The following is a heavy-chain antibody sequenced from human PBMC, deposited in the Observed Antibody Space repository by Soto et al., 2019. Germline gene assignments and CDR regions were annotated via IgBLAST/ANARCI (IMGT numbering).Heavy chain of an antibody. CDR3: AKREGNTYGLFH. CDR1: GFSFSSYW. Sequence: EVQLVESGGGLVQPGGSLRLSCAASGFSFSSYWIHWVRQAPGKGLVWVSRIKTDGDTTDYADSVKGRFTISRDNAKNTLYLQMNSLRAEDTAVYYCAKREGNTYGLFHWGQGTLVTVSS. J-gene: IGHJ4*02. CDR2: IKTDGDTT. D-gene: IGHD5-18*01. V-gene: IGHV3-74*01.